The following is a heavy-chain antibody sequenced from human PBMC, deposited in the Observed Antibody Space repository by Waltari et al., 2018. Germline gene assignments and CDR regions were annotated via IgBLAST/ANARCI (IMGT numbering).Heavy chain of an antibody. Sequence: QVQLVQSGAEVKETGASVKVSCKASGSTFTRPYIHWVRQAPGQGLEWMGRSTPHTGGTYYSQKFQGRVTMTRDMSITTAYMEVSSLRSDDTAVYYCARDLVGSGWSIDYWGQGTLVTVSS. V-gene: IGHV1-2*06. CDR2: STPHTGGT. CDR3: ARDLVGSGWSIDY. CDR1: GSTFTRPY. D-gene: IGHD6-19*01. J-gene: IGHJ4*02.